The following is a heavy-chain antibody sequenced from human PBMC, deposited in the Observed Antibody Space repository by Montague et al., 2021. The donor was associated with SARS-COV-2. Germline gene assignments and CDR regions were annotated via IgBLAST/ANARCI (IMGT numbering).Heavy chain of an antibody. V-gene: IGHV4-39*07. D-gene: IGHD3-10*01. CDR1: GGSISSSNHY. CDR3: AIPMVRGFSRAFDI. J-gene: IGHJ3*02. CDR2: INHSGST. Sequence: SETLSLTCTVSGGSISSSNHYWNWIRQPPGKGLEWIGEINHSGSTNYNPSLKSRVTISVDTSKNQFSLKLSSVTAADTAVYYWAIPMVRGFSRAFDIWGQGTMVTVSS.